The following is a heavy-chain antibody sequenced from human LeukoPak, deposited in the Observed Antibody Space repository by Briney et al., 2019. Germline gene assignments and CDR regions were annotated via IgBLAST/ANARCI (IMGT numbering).Heavy chain of an antibody. V-gene: IGHV4-34*01. CDR2: INHSGST. J-gene: IGHJ6*02. CDR3: ARGLSHATFWSGYYRPSDGMDV. CDR1: GGSFSGYY. D-gene: IGHD3-3*01. Sequence: KPSETLSLTCAVYGGSFSGYYWSWIRQPPGKGLEWIGEINHSGSTNYNPSLKSRVTISVDTSKNQFSLKLSSVTAADTAVYYCARGLSHATFWSGYYRPSDGMDVWGQGTTVTVSS.